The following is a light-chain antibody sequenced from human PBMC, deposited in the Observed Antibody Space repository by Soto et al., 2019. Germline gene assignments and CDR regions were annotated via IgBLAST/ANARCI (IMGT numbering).Light chain of an antibody. CDR1: QSVSSSY. CDR3: QQYGSSPLGVLYT. V-gene: IGKV3-20*01. CDR2: GAS. Sequence: EIVLTQSPGTLSLSPGERATLSCRASQSVSSSYLAWYQQKPGQAPRLLIYGASSRATGIPDRFSGSGSGTDFTLTISRLKPDDFAVYYCQQYGSSPLGVLYTFGQGTKLEIK. J-gene: IGKJ2*01.